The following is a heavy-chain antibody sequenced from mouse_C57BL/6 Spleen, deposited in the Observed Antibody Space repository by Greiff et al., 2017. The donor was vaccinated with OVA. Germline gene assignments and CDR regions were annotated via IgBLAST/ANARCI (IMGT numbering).Heavy chain of an antibody. J-gene: IGHJ4*01. D-gene: IGHD1-1*01. Sequence: EVNLVESGGGLVKPGGSLKLSCAASGFTFSSYTMSWVRQTPEKRLEWVATISGGGGNTYYPDSVKGRFTISRDNAKNTLYLQMSSLRSEDTALYYCARQGTTTVVAKMDYWGQGTSVTVSS. V-gene: IGHV5-9*01. CDR3: ARQGTTTVVAKMDY. CDR2: ISGGGGNT. CDR1: GFTFSSYT.